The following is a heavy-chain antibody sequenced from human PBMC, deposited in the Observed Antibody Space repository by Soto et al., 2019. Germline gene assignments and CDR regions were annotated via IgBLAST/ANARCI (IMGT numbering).Heavy chain of an antibody. CDR2: MYWNDDK. Sequence: VSPTQRLRRTCTFSLFSLITSGGCVGWIRQPPGKAVEWLPLMYWNDDKRYSPSLKSRLTVTKDTCKHQVVLPMTNMDPVDTATYSCALHQRNGDQRYGHSVPAQRTADP. D-gene: IGHD4-17*01. V-gene: IGHV2-5*01. CDR3: ALHQRNGDQRYGHSVPAQRTADP. CDR1: LFSLITSGGC. J-gene: IGHJ5*02.